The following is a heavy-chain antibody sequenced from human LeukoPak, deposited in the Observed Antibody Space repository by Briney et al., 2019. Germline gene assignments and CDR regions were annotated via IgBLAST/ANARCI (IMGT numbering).Heavy chain of an antibody. CDR1: GFTFRHYV. V-gene: IGHV3-30*03. D-gene: IGHD3-16*01. CDR3: VRARVRARLGAFDV. J-gene: IGHJ3*01. CDR2: ISYDETRK. Sequence: PGGSLRLSCLTSGFTFRHYVMHWVRQAPGKGLEWLAVISYDETRKFYADAVQGRFTISRDNSNYTLFLQMHSLRSDDSAVYYCVRARVRARLGAFDVWGRGTVVSVSS.